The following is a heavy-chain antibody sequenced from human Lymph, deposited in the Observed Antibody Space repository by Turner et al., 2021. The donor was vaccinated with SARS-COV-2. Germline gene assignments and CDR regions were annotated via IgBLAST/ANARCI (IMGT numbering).Heavy chain of an antibody. J-gene: IGHJ5*02. V-gene: IGHV4-59*01. D-gene: IGHD2-21*02. Sequence: QVQLQESGPRLVKPLETLSLPCSVSGGTMNSNYWSWIRQPPGKRLEWIGYLDYRVSTNYNPTLESRVTISVDTSRNQFSLNLTSVTAADTAIYYCARETVNNWVDPWGQGTLVTVSS. CDR1: GGTMNSNY. CDR3: ARETVNNWVDP. CDR2: LDYRVST.